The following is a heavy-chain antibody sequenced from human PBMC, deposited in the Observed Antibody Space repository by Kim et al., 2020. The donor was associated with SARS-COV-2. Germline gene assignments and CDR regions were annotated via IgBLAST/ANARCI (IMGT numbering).Heavy chain of an antibody. V-gene: IGHV3-23*01. CDR3: AKDLQSPAAILYYYYGMDV. Sequence: GGSLRLSCAASGFTFSSYAMSWVRQAPGKGLEWVSAISGSGGSTYYADSVKGRFTISRDNSKNTLYLQMNSLRAEDTAVYYCAKDLQSPAAILYYYYGMDVWGQGTTVTVSS. D-gene: IGHD2-2*02. CDR1: GFTFSSYA. J-gene: IGHJ6*02. CDR2: ISGSGGST.